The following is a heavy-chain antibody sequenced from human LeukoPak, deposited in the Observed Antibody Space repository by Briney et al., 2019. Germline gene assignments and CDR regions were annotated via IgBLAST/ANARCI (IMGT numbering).Heavy chain of an antibody. J-gene: IGHJ4*02. Sequence: PSETLSLTCTVSGGSISSYYWSWIRQPAGKGLEWIGRIYTSGSTNYNPSLKSRVTMSVDTSKNQFSLKLSSVTAADTAVYYCARVGRFGELFNFDYWGQGTLVTVSS. CDR1: GGSISSYY. D-gene: IGHD3-10*01. CDR2: IYTSGST. CDR3: ARVGRFGELFNFDY. V-gene: IGHV4-4*07.